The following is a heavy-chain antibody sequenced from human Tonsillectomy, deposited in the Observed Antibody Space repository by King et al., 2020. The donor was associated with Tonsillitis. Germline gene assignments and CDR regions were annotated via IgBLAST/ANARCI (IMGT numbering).Heavy chain of an antibody. CDR1: GFTFSSYG. Sequence: VQLVESGGGVVQPGRSLRLSCAASGFTFSSYGMHWVRQAPGKGLEWVAVIGVDGRNKNYADSVKGRFTISRDNSNNKLFLQMNSLKAEDTTVYYCARGHWRANTHWYFDLWGRGTLVTVSS. CDR2: IGVDGRNK. CDR3: ARGHWRANTHWYFDL. V-gene: IGHV3-33*01. J-gene: IGHJ2*01. D-gene: IGHD1-1*01.